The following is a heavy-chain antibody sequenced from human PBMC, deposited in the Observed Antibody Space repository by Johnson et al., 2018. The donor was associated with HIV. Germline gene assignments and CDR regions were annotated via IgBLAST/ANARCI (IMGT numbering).Heavy chain of an antibody. Sequence: EVQLVESGGGVVRPGGSLRLSCAASGFTFSSYWMHWVRQVAVKGLVWVALVDSAGSRTNYAASVQGRFTISRSNAKNTLYLQMNSLRAEDTAVYYCAREDVLDAFDIWGQGTRVT. CDR3: AREDVLDAFDI. D-gene: IGHD3-10*02. J-gene: IGHJ3*02. V-gene: IGHV3-74*01. CDR2: VDSAGSRT. CDR1: GFTFSSYW.